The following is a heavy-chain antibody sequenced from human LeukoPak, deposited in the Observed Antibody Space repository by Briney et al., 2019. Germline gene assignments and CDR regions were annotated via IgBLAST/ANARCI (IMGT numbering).Heavy chain of an antibody. CDR2: ISYDGSNK. Sequence: GGSLRLSCAASGFTFSSYGMHWVRQAPGKGLEWVAVISYDGSNKYYADSVKGRFTISRDNSKNTLYLQMNSLRAEDTAVYYCANPRWYNWNHGDAFDIWGQGTMVTVSS. J-gene: IGHJ3*02. CDR1: GFTFSSYG. D-gene: IGHD1-14*01. V-gene: IGHV3-30*18. CDR3: ANPRWYNWNHGDAFDI.